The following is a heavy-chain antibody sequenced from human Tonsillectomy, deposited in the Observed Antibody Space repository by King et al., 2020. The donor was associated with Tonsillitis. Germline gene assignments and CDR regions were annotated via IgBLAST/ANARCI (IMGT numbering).Heavy chain of an antibody. Sequence: QVQLVQSGAEVKKPGASVKVSCKASGYTFTNYAMHWVRQAPGQRLEWMGWINAGNGNTKYSQKFQGRVTITRDTSANTAYMELSSLRSEDTAVYYCARGKDTPMGRNWFDPWGQGTLVTVSS. CDR2: INAGNGNT. CDR3: ARGKDTPMGRNWFDP. CDR1: GYTFTNYA. D-gene: IGHD5-18*01. V-gene: IGHV1-3*01. J-gene: IGHJ5*02.